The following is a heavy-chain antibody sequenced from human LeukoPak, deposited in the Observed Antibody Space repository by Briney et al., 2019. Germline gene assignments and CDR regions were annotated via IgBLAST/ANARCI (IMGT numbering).Heavy chain of an antibody. Sequence: GGSLRLSCAASGFTFSTYSMNWVRQAPGKGLEWVSSISSSSSYIYYADSVKGRFTISRDNAKNSLFLQMNSLRAEDTAVYYCTRLSLNSGYSFDYWGQGTLVTVSS. CDR3: TRLSLNSGYSFDY. CDR1: GFTFSTYS. J-gene: IGHJ4*02. D-gene: IGHD3-22*01. CDR2: ISSSSSYI. V-gene: IGHV3-21*01.